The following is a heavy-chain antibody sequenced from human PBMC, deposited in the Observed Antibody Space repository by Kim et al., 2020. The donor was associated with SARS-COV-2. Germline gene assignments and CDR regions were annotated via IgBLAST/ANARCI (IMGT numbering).Heavy chain of an antibody. D-gene: IGHD2-2*03. CDR2: ISYDGSNK. Sequence: GGSLRLSCAASGFTFSSYAMHWVRQAPGKGLEWVAVISYDGSNKYYADSVKGRFTISRDNSKNTLYLQMNSLRAEDTAVYYCARVSQRGYCSSTSCHDAFDIWGQGTMVTVSS. J-gene: IGHJ3*02. V-gene: IGHV3-30-3*01. CDR3: ARVSQRGYCSSTSCHDAFDI. CDR1: GFTFSSYA.